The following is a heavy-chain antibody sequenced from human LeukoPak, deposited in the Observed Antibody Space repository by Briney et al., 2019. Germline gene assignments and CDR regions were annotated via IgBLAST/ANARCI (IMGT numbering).Heavy chain of an antibody. CDR2: ISANGGNT. Sequence: GGSLRLSCAASGFTFRSYAMDWVRQAPGKGLEWVSAISANGGNTYYADSVKGRFTISRDNSKNTLYLQMNSLRAEDTAVYYCAKGRYSSGWNYFDFWGQGTLVTVSS. CDR1: GFTFRSYA. J-gene: IGHJ4*02. CDR3: AKGRYSSGWNYFDF. V-gene: IGHV3-23*01. D-gene: IGHD6-19*01.